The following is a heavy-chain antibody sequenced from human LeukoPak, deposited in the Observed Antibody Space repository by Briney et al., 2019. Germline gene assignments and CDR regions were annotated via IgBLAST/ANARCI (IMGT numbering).Heavy chain of an antibody. V-gene: IGHV3-7*01. D-gene: IGHD6-6*01. CDR2: IKQDGSEK. CDR1: GFTVSSNY. J-gene: IGHJ4*02. CDR3: AREIAARPYYFDY. Sequence: GSLRLSCAASGFTVSSNYMSWVRQAPGKGLEWVANIKQDGSEKYYVDSVKGRFTISRDNAKNSLYLQMNSLRAEDTAVYYCAREIAARPYYFDYWGQGTLVTVSS.